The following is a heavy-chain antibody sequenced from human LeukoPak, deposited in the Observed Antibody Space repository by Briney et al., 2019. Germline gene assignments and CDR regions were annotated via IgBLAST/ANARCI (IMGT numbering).Heavy chain of an antibody. V-gene: IGHV4-39*07. CDR3: AREKDYYYYMDV. CDR2: IYYSGST. CDR1: GGSISSSSYY. J-gene: IGHJ6*03. Sequence: SETLSLTCTVSGGSISSSSYYWGWIRQPPGKGLEWIGSIYYSGSTYYNPSLKSRVTISVDTSKNQFSLKLSSVTAADTAVYYCAREKDYYYYMDVWGKGTTVTVSS.